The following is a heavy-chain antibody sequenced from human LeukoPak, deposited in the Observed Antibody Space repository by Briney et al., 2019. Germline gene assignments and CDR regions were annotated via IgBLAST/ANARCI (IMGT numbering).Heavy chain of an antibody. V-gene: IGHV3-23*01. CDR2: ISGSAHKI. D-gene: IGHD5-18*01. J-gene: IGHJ4*02. Sequence: GGSLRLSCVASGITFSNYAVSWVRQAPEKGLDWVSVISGSAHKIRYADSVKGRFTISRGNSENIVYLQMNNLRVEDTAVYYCAGRPTGYSSGYIHWGQGTLVTVSS. CDR1: GITFSNYA. CDR3: AGRPTGYSSGYIH.